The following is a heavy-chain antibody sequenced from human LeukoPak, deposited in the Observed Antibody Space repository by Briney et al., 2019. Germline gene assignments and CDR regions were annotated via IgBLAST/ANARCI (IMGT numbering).Heavy chain of an antibody. J-gene: IGHJ4*02. Sequence: GGSLRLSCAASGFTFSSYSMNWVRQAPGKGLEWVSYISSSSSTIYHADSVKGRFTISRDNAKNSLYLQMNSLRAEDTAVYYCARDRGRWLQYYDYWGQGTLVTVSS. V-gene: IGHV3-48*04. CDR3: ARDRGRWLQYYDY. CDR1: GFTFSSYS. CDR2: ISSSSSTI. D-gene: IGHD5-24*01.